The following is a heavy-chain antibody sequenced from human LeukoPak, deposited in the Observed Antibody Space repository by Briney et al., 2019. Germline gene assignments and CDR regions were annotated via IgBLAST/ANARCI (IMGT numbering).Heavy chain of an antibody. D-gene: IGHD3-10*01. CDR2: IRYDGSNK. CDR1: GFTFSSYG. J-gene: IGHJ4*02. Sequence: PGGSLRLSCAASGFTFSSYGMHWVRQAPGKGLEWVAFIRYDGSNKYYADSVKGRFTISRDNSKNTLYLQMNSLRAEDTAVYYCARGEREWFGLLRNYYFEYWGQGTLVTVSS. CDR3: ARGEREWFGLLRNYYFEY. V-gene: IGHV3-30*02.